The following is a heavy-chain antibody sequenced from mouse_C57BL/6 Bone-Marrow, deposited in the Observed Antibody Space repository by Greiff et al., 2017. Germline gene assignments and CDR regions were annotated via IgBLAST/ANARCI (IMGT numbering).Heavy chain of an antibody. CDR2: IRNKANGSTT. V-gene: IGHV7-3*01. Sequence: EVKLVESGGGLVQPGGSLSLSCEASGFTFTDYYMRWVRQPPGKALEWLGFIRNKANGSTTDYSASVKGRFTISRDNYQSILYLHIIALRAADSAAYYCARSSAWRGYWGQGTILTVS. CDR1: GFTFTDYY. CDR3: ARSSAWRGY. J-gene: IGHJ2*01.